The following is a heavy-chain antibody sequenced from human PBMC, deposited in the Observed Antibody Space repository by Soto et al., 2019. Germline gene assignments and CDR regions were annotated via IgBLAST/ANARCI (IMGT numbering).Heavy chain of an antibody. J-gene: IGHJ4*02. D-gene: IGHD3-3*01. CDR2: VYHTGRT. CDR3: ARDFAYFDS. V-gene: IGHV4-61*01. Sequence: QVQPQESGPGLVKPSETLSLTCTVSGGSFKSGSYSWSWIRQPPGKGLEWIGYVYHTGRTSYNPSLKSRVSISMDTSKNQFSLNLDSVTAADTAVYFCARDFAYFDSWGQGTLVTVSS. CDR1: GGSFKSGSYS.